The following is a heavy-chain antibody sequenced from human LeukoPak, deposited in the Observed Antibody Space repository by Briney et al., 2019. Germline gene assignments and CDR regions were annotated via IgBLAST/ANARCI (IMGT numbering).Heavy chain of an antibody. V-gene: IGHV1-69*06. CDR3: AREVGQLWSKRNWFDP. CDR2: IIPIFGTA. D-gene: IGHD5-18*01. Sequence: ASVKVSCRASGGTFSSYAISWVRQAPGQGLEWMGGIIPIFGTANYAQKFQGRVTITADKSTSTAYMELSSLRSEDTAVYYCAREVGQLWSKRNWFDPWGQGTLVTVSS. J-gene: IGHJ5*02. CDR1: GGTFSSYA.